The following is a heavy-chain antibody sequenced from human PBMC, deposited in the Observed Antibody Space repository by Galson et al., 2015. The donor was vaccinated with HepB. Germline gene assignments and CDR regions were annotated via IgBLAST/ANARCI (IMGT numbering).Heavy chain of an antibody. J-gene: IGHJ5*02. CDR1: GGSISSYY. Sequence: SETLSLTCTVSGGSISSYYWSWIRQPPGKGLEWIGYIYYSGSTNYNPSLKSRVTISVDTSKNQFSLKLSSVTAADTAVYYCARHANAPYIAVAGVWFDPWGQGTLVTVSS. CDR3: ARHANAPYIAVAGVWFDP. D-gene: IGHD6-19*01. V-gene: IGHV4-59*08. CDR2: IYYSGST.